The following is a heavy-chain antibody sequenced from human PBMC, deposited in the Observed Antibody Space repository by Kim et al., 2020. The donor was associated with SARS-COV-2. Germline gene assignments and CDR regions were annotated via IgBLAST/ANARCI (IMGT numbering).Heavy chain of an antibody. CDR2: INHSGST. Sequence: SETLSLTCAVYGGSFSGYYWSWIRQPPGKGLEWIGEINHSGSTNYNPSLKSRVTISVDTSKNQFSLKLSSVTAADTAVYYCARPRRECSSTSCYTRKGYYYYMDVWGKGTTVTVSS. J-gene: IGHJ6*03. CDR1: GGSFSGYY. D-gene: IGHD2-2*02. CDR3: ARPRRECSSTSCYTRKGYYYYMDV. V-gene: IGHV4-34*01.